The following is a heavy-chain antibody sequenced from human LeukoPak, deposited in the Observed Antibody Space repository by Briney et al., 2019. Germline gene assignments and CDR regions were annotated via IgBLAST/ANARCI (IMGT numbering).Heavy chain of an antibody. CDR1: GFTFSSYA. J-gene: IGHJ4*02. V-gene: IGHV3-30-3*01. D-gene: IGHD6-13*01. Sequence: PGRSLRLSCAASGFTFSSYAMHWVSQAPGKGLEWVAVISYDGSNKYYADSVKGRFTISRDNSKNTLYLQMNSLRAEDTAVYYCARGIAAAGTVTDQGYYFDYWGQGTLVTVSS. CDR3: ARGIAAAGTVTDQGYYFDY. CDR2: ISYDGSNK.